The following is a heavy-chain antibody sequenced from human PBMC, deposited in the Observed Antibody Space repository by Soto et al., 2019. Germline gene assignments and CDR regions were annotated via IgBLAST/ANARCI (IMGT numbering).Heavy chain of an antibody. CDR2: IYYSGST. CDR3: AREYSSSCRWFDP. J-gene: IGHJ5*02. CDR1: GGSISSYY. Sequence: PSETLSLTCTVSGGSISSYYWSWIRQPPGKGLEWIGYIYYSGSTNYNPSLKSRVTISVDTSKNQFSLKLSSVTAADTAVYYCAREYSSSCRWFDPWGQGTLVTVSS. V-gene: IGHV4-59*08. D-gene: IGHD6-6*01.